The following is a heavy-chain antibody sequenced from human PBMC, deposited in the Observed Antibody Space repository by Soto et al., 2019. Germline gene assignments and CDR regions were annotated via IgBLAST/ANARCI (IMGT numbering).Heavy chain of an antibody. Sequence: GASVKVCCKASGYTFSDYYIHWVRQAPGQGLEWMGWINPNSGGTKYAPKFQGGVTMTRDTSITTAYMELSRLRSGDTAVYYCAREPASAKPEGVDFWGQGTLVTVSS. J-gene: IGHJ4*02. CDR2: INPNSGGT. CDR3: AREPASAKPEGVDF. D-gene: IGHD3-16*01. CDR1: GYTFSDYY. V-gene: IGHV1-2*02.